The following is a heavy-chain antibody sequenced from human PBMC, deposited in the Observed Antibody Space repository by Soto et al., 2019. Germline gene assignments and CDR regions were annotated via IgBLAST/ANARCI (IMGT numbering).Heavy chain of an antibody. V-gene: IGHV4-30-2*01. J-gene: IGHJ4*02. D-gene: IGHD3-10*01. Sequence: QLQLHMSGSGLVKPSQTLSLTCTVSGASITYGAYSWSWIRQTPGKGLEWIGYINHLETTFYNPSFESRLTLSIDMTKNQFYLNLKSMSAADRAVYFCARGGGFDSFDYWGQGILVTVSS. CDR3: ARGGGFDSFDY. CDR2: INHLETT. CDR1: GASITYGAYS.